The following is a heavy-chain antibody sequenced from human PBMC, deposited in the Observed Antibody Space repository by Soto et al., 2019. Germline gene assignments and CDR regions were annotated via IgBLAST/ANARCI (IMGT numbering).Heavy chain of an antibody. CDR3: ARDGSGYSYFDY. CDR2: IYYSGST. CDR1: GASMNNYY. V-gene: IGHV4-59*01. D-gene: IGHD3-22*01. J-gene: IGHJ4*02. Sequence: PSETLSLTCTVSGASMNNYYWSWIRQPPGKGLEWIGYIYYSGSTNYNPSLKSRVTISVDTSKNQFSLKLSSVTAADTAVYYCARDGSGYSYFDYWGQGTLVTVPQ.